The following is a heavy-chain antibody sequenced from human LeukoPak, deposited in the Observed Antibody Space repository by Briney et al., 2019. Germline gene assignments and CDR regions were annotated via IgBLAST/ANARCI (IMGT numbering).Heavy chain of an antibody. D-gene: IGHD4-17*01. CDR3: ATATVTTGRVFDI. CDR2: IYHSGST. CDR1: GGSISGGGYS. V-gene: IGHV4-30-2*01. J-gene: IGHJ3*02. Sequence: SETLSLTCTVSGGSISGGGYSWSWIRQPPGKGLEWIGYIYHSGSTYYNPSLKSRVTISVDRSKNQFSLKLSSVTAADTAVYYCATATVTTGRVFDIWGQGTMVTVSS.